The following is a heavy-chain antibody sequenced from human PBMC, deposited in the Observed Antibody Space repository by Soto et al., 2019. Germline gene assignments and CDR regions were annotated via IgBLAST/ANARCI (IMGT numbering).Heavy chain of an antibody. V-gene: IGHV4-4*02. CDR1: NASISSSKW. D-gene: IGHD3-10*01. CDR2: IYHSGSI. CDR3: ASKFGELLADAFDI. Sequence: QVHLQESGPGLVKHSGTLSLTCTVSNASISSSKWWTWVRQTPGKGLEWIGEIYHSGSINHNPSLKSRVTMSVDKSKNQFSLKMTSVTAADTGVYYCASKFGELLADAFDIWGQGTVVTVSS. J-gene: IGHJ3*02.